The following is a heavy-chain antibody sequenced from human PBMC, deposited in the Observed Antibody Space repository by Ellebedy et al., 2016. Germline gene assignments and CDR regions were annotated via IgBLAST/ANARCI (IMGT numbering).Heavy chain of an antibody. CDR3: ASRVSMVRGLPDY. Sequence: ASVQVSCKVSGYTLTELSMHWVRQAPGKGLEWMGGFDPEEGETTYAQKVQDRLTMTEEKSTNTAYMQLTNLRSDDTAVYYCASRVSMVRGLPDYWGQGTLVNVSS. CDR2: FDPEEGET. J-gene: IGHJ4*02. CDR1: GYTLTELS. V-gene: IGHV1-24*01. D-gene: IGHD3-10*01.